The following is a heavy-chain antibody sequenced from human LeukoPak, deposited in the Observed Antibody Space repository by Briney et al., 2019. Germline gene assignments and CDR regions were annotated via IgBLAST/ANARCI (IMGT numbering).Heavy chain of an antibody. Sequence: SETLSLTCSVSGGSTSGFYWSWIRQPPGKGLEWIGYVYYSGDSNSNPSLKSRVTMSLDTSKNQFSLRLSSVTAADTAVYYCARHPFSTPFDYWGRGTLVTVSS. V-gene: IGHV4-59*08. J-gene: IGHJ4*02. CDR2: VYYSGDS. CDR3: ARHPFSTPFDY. CDR1: GGSTSGFY.